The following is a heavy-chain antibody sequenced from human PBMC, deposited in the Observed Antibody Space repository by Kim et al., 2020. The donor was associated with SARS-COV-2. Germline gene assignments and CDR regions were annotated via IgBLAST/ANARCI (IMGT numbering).Heavy chain of an antibody. J-gene: IGHJ6*02. V-gene: IGHV4-59*01. Sequence: NYNPALKSGVTISVDTSKNQFTLKLSSVTAADRAVYYCAGDRHTSYGMDVWGQGTTVTVSS. CDR3: AGDRHTSYGMDV. D-gene: IGHD6-6*01.